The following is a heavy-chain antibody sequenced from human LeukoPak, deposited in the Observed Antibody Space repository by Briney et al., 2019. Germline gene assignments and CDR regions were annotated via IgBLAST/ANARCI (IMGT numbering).Heavy chain of an antibody. CDR1: GGSISSYY. CDR2: IYTSGST. CDR3: ARHKPRAVVAREVNAFDI. Sequence: PSETLSLTCTVSGGSISSYYWSWIRQPPGKELEWIGYIYTSGSTNYNASLKSRVTISVDTSKNQLSLKLSSVTAADTAVYYCARHKPRAVVAREVNAFDIWGQGTMVTVSS. D-gene: IGHD5-12*01. J-gene: IGHJ3*02. V-gene: IGHV4-4*09.